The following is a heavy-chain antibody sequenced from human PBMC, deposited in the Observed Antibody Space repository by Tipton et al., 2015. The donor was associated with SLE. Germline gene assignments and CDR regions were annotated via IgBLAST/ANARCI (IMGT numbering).Heavy chain of an antibody. CDR1: GGSLSGYY. CDR2: INHSGST. CDR3: ARAEVGPTSNYHYYDMDV. Sequence: TLSLTCAVYGGSLSGYYWSWIRQPPGKGLEWIGEINHSGSTNYNPSLKSRVTISVDTSKNQFSLKLTSVTAADTAVYYCARAEVGPTSNYHYYDMDVWGQGTTVTVSS. D-gene: IGHD1-26*01. J-gene: IGHJ6*02. V-gene: IGHV4-34*01.